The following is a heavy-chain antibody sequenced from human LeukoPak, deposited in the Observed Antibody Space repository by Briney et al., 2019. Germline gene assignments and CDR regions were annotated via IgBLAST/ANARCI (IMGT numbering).Heavy chain of an antibody. V-gene: IGHV5-10-1*01. CDR3: ARHSKASWFDP. CDR1: GSTFTSYW. CDR2: IDPSDSYT. J-gene: IGHJ5*02. Sequence: GESLKISCQGSGSTFTSYWISWVRQLPGKGLEWMGRIDPSDSYTNYSPSFQGHVTISADKTISTAYLQWSSLKASDTAMYYCARHSKASWFDPWGQGTLVTVSS. D-gene: IGHD2/OR15-2a*01.